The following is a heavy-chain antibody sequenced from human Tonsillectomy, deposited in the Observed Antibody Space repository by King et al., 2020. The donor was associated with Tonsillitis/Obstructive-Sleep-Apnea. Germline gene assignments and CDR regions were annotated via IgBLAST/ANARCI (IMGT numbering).Heavy chain of an antibody. V-gene: IGHV4-4*02. Sequence: QLQESGPGLVKPSGTLSLTCAVSGGAISSSNWWSWVRQPPGKGREWIGEIYHSGSTNYNPSLKSRVTISVDKSKNQFALKLSPVTAADTAVYYCATVYSSGWYEGDAFDIWGQGTMVTVSS. CDR2: IYHSGST. D-gene: IGHD6-19*01. CDR3: ATVYSSGWYEGDAFDI. J-gene: IGHJ3*02. CDR1: GGAISSSNW.